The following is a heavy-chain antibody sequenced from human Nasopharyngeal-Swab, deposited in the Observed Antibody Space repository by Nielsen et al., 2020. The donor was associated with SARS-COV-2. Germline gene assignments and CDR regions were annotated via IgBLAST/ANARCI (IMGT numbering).Heavy chain of an antibody. V-gene: IGHV1-3*01. CDR3: ARSGVITFGGVYYFGY. CDR1: GYTFTSYA. D-gene: IGHD3-16*01. Sequence: ASVKVSCKASGYTFTSYAMHWVRQAPGQRLEWMGWINAGNGNTKYSQKFQGRVTITRDTSASTAYIELSSLRSEDTAVYYCARSGVITFGGVYYFGYWGQGTLVTVSS. J-gene: IGHJ4*02. CDR2: INAGNGNT.